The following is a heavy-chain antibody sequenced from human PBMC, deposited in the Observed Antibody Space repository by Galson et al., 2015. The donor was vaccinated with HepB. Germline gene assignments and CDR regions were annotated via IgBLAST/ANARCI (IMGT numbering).Heavy chain of an antibody. J-gene: IGHJ6*02. CDR3: AAVGIDCSSTSCYGYYYYGMDV. Sequence: SVKVSCKASGFTFTSSAVQWVRQARGQRLEWIGWIVVGSGNTNYAQKFQERVTITRDMSTSTAYMELSSLRSEDTAVYYCAAVGIDCSSTSCYGYYYYGMDVWGQGTTVTVSS. CDR2: IVVGSGNT. V-gene: IGHV1-58*01. CDR1: GFTFTSSA. D-gene: IGHD2-2*01.